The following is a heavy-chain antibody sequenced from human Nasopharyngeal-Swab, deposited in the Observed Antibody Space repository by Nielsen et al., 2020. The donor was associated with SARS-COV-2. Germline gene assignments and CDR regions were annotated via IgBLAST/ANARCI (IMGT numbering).Heavy chain of an antibody. J-gene: IGHJ4*02. CDR2: ITYVGRHA. CDR1: GFTFSDYP. V-gene: IGHV3-30*04. Sequence: LSLTCAASGFTFSDYPMYWLRPAPRQGLEWVAVITYVGRHAAYADSVRGRFTISRDNSNNTLYLQMNSLRADDTAVYYCARDRGYSGYIIDYWGQGTLVTVSS. D-gene: IGHD5-12*01. CDR3: ARDRGYSGYIIDY.